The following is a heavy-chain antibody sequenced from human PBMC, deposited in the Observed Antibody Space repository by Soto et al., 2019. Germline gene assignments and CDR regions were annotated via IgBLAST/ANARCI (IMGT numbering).Heavy chain of an antibody. CDR2: IYYSGST. CDR3: ARFLRRWFDP. Sequence: SETLSLTCTVSGGSISSYYWSWIRQPPGKGLEWIGYIYYSGSTNYNPSLKSRVTISVDTSKNQFSLKLSSVTAADTAVYYCARFLRRWFDPWGQGTLVTVSS. D-gene: IGHD3-16*01. CDR1: GGSISSYY. V-gene: IGHV4-59*01. J-gene: IGHJ5*02.